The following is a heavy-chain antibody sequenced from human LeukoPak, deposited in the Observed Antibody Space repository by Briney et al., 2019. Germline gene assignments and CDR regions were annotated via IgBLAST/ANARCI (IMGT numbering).Heavy chain of an antibody. D-gene: IGHD7-27*01. V-gene: IGHV4-61*02. Sequence: SETLSLTCTVSGGSISSGSYYWSWIRQPAGKGLEWIGRIYTSGSTNYNPSLKSRVTISVDTSKNQFSLKLSSVTAADTAVYYCARDLNWGPFDYWAREPWSPSPQ. CDR3: ARDLNWGPFDY. CDR2: IYTSGST. J-gene: IGHJ4*02. CDR1: GGSISSGSYY.